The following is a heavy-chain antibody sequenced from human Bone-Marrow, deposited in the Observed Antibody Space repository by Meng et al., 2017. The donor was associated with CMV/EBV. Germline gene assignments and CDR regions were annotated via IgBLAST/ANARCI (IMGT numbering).Heavy chain of an antibody. CDR2: IYYSGST. V-gene: IGHV4-39*07. CDR1: GGSISSSSYY. CDR3: ARTFYDSLTGYSP. D-gene: IGHD3-9*01. Sequence: SETLSLTCTVSGGSISSSSYYCGGIRQPPGKGLEWIGSIYYSGSTYYNPSLKSRVTISVDTSKNPFSLRLTSVTAADTGFYYCARTFYDSLTGYSPWGQ. J-gene: IGHJ6*01.